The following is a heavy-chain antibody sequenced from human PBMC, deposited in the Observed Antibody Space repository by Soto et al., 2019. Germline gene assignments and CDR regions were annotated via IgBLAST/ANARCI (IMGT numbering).Heavy chain of an antibody. Sequence: EVQLVESGGGLIQPGGSLRLSCAASGFTVSSNYMSWVRQAPGKGLEWVSVISGSGGSTYYAESVKGRFTISRDNSKNTLYLQMNSLRAEDTAVYYCAKGPYGPGSFDYWGQGTLVTVSS. CDR1: GFTVSSNY. CDR2: ISGSGGST. V-gene: IGHV3-23*04. CDR3: AKGPYGPGSFDY. J-gene: IGHJ4*02. D-gene: IGHD3-10*01.